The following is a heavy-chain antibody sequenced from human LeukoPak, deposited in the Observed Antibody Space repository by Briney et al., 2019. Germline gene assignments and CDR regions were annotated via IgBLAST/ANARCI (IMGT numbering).Heavy chain of an antibody. Sequence: SETLSLTCTVSGGSISSSSYYWGWIRQPPGKGLEWIGSIYYSGSTYYNPSLKSRVTISVDTSKNQFSLKLSSVTAADTAVYYCARGYGPTYYYDSSGYRFDYWGQGTLVTVSS. V-gene: IGHV4-39*07. CDR3: ARGYGPTYYYDSSGYRFDY. CDR1: GGSISSSSYY. J-gene: IGHJ4*02. D-gene: IGHD3-22*01. CDR2: IYYSGST.